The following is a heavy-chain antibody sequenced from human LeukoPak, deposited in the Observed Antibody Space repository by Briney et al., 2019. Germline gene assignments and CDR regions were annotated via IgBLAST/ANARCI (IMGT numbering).Heavy chain of an antibody. Sequence: SETLSLTCTVSGGSISTYDWSWIRQPPGKGLEWIGYKSDGGRDLYNPSLKSRVTISVDASEKQFSLSLRSVTAADTAMYYCARTTRVAPDGRAEYFQHWGQGTLVIVSS. V-gene: IGHV4-59*01. D-gene: IGHD5-24*01. CDR1: GGSISTYD. J-gene: IGHJ1*01. CDR2: KSDGGRD. CDR3: ARTTRVAPDGRAEYFQH.